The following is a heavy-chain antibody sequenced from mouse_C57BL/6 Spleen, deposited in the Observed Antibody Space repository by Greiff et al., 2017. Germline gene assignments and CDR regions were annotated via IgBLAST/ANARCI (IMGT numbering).Heavy chain of an antibody. J-gene: IGHJ2*03. CDR1: GYTFTSYW. D-gene: IGHD2-4*01. Sequence: QVQLQQPGAELVMPGASVKLSCKASGYTFTSYWMHWVKQRPGQGLEWIGEIDPSDSYTNYNQKFKGKSPLTVDKSSSPASMPLSRLTSKDSAVNYWGRGADYGGFEYGGQGTSLTVSS. V-gene: IGHV1-69*01. CDR3: GRGADYGGFEY. CDR2: IDPSDSYT.